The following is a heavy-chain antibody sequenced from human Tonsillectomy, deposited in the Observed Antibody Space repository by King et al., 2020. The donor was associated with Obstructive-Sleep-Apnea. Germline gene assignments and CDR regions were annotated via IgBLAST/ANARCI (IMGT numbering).Heavy chain of an antibody. V-gene: IGHV2-5*02. Sequence: TLKESGPTLVKPTQTLTLTCTFSGFSITTTQMGVGWIRQPPGKALEWLALIYWDDEKRYNPSLKTKLTITTDTSRNQVVLTLTNMDPVDTATYYCAHPNSGYFYYFDYWGPGTLVTVSS. J-gene: IGHJ4*02. CDR2: IYWDDEK. CDR1: GFSITTTQMG. D-gene: IGHD3-22*01. CDR3: AHPNSGYFYYFDY.